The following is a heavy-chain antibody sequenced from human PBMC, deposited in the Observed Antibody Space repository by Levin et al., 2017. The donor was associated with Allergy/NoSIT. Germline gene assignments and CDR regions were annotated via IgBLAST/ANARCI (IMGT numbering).Heavy chain of an antibody. CDR1: GGSFSGYY. V-gene: IGHV4-34*01. D-gene: IGHD3-9*01. CDR3: VIVLGLGFDAMETPLTREYFQH. CDR2: INHSGST. Sequence: PSETLSLTCAVYGGSFSGYYWSWIRQPPGKGLEWIGEINHSGSTNYNPSLKSRVTMSVDTSKNQFSLKLSSVTAADTAVYYCVIVLGLGFDAMETPLTREYFQHWGQGTLVTVSS. J-gene: IGHJ1*01.